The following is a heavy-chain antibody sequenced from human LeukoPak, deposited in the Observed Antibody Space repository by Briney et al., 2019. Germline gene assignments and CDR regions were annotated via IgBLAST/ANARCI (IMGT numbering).Heavy chain of an antibody. CDR3: ARGLGWLYYYYYMDV. CDR1: GYTFTSHD. Sequence: ASVKVSCKASGYTFTSHDINWVRQATGQGLERMGWMNPNSGSTGYAQQFQGRVTLTRNTSISTAYMELSSLRSEDTAVYFCARGLGWLYYYYYMDVWGKGTTVTVSS. J-gene: IGHJ6*03. CDR2: MNPNSGST. V-gene: IGHV1-8*03. D-gene: IGHD5-12*01.